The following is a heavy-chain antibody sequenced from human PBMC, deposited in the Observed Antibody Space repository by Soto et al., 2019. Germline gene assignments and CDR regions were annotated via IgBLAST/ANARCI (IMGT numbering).Heavy chain of an antibody. CDR3: AKDRSSSSSAFGI. V-gene: IGHV3-9*01. Sequence: EVQLVESGGGLVQPGSSLRLSCAASGFTFDDYAMHWVRQAPGKGLEWVSGISWNSGSIGYADSVKGRFTISRDNAKNSLYLQMNSLRAEDTALYYCAKDRSSSSSAFGIWGQGTMVTVSS. J-gene: IGHJ3*02. CDR1: GFTFDDYA. CDR2: ISWNSGSI. D-gene: IGHD6-6*01.